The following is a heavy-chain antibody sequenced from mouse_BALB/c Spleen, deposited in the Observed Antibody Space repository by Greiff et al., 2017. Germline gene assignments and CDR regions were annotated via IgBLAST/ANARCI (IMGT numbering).Heavy chain of an antibody. CDR1: GYTFTSYW. J-gene: IGHJ2*01. V-gene: IGHV1-5*01. CDR3: TRHYYGSSPYYFDY. Sequence: EVHLVESGIVLARPGASVKMSCKASGYTFTSYWMHWVKQRPGQGLEWIGAIYPGNSDTSYNQKFKGKAKLTAVTSTSTAYMELSSLTNEDSAVYYCTRHYYGSSPYYFDYWGQGTTLTVSS. D-gene: IGHD1-1*01. CDR2: IYPGNSDT.